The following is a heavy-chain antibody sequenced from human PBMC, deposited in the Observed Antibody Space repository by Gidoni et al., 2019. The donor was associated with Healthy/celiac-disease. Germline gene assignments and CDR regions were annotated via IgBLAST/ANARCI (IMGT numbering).Heavy chain of an antibody. J-gene: IGHJ4*02. V-gene: IGHV4-38-2*01. D-gene: IGHD4-17*01. Sequence: QVQLQESGPGLVKPSETLSLTCAVSGYSISSGSYWGWIRQPPGKGLEWIGSIYHSGSTYYNPSLKSRVTISVDTSKNQFSLKLSSVTAADTAVYYCARGPRYGEFDYWGQGTLVTVSS. CDR1: GYSISSGSY. CDR2: IYHSGST. CDR3: ARGPRYGEFDY.